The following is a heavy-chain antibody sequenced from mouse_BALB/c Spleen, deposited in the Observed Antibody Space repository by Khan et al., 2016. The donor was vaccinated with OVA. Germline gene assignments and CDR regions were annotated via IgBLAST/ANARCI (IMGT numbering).Heavy chain of an antibody. CDR3: ARTGWRTACFAY. D-gene: IGHD1-1*02. J-gene: IGHJ3*01. CDR1: GYTFSSYW. CDR2: ILPGSGST. V-gene: IGHV1-9*01. Sequence: VQLQESGAELMKPGASVKISCKASGYTFSSYWIEWVKQRPGHGLEWIGEILPGSGSTNNTVNFKDKATFTADTSTNTAYMQLSSLTSEDSAVYYGARTGWRTACFAYWGQGTLVTVSA.